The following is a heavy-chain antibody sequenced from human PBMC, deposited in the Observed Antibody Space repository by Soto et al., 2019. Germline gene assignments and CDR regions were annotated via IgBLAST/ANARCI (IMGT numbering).Heavy chain of an antibody. D-gene: IGHD6-6*01. CDR1: GGSISSGDYY. V-gene: IGHV4-30-4*01. CDR2: IYYSGST. Sequence: SETLSLTCTVSGGSISSGDYYWSWIRQPPGKGLEWIGYIYYSGSTYYNPSLKSRVTISVDTSQNQFSLKLSSVTAADTAVYYCASRCEGGYSSSLSFVYWYQGTLVAVSS. J-gene: IGHJ4*02. CDR3: ASRCEGGYSSSLSFVY.